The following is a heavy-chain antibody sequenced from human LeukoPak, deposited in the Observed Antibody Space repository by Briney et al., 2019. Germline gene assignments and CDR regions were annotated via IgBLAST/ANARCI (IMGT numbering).Heavy chain of an antibody. D-gene: IGHD3-10*01. Sequence: ASVKVSCKASGYTFTSYYMHWVRQAPGQGLEWMGIINPSGGSTSYAQKSQGRVTMTRDMSTSTVYMELSSLRSEDTAVYYCARGITMVRGVTHNWFDPWGQGTLVTVSS. CDR2: INPSGGST. CDR3: ARGITMVRGVTHNWFDP. V-gene: IGHV1-46*01. CDR1: GYTFTSYY. J-gene: IGHJ5*02.